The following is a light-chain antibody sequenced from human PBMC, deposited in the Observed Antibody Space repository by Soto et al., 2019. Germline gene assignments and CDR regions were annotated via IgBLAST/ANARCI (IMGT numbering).Light chain of an antibody. Sequence: ELVMTQSPATLSVSPGERATLSCRASQSLNSNLAWYQQKPGQAPRLLIYGASTRATGIPARFSGSGSETEFTLTISSLRSEDFAVYYCQQYNDWPLTFGGGTKVEIK. CDR2: GAS. CDR3: QQYNDWPLT. J-gene: IGKJ4*01. V-gene: IGKV3-15*01. CDR1: QSLNSN.